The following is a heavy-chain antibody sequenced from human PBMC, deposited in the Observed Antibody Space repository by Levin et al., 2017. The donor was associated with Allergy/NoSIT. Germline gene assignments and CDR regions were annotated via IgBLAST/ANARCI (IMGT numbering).Heavy chain of an antibody. CDR1: GFTFNSYG. Sequence: PGGSLRLSCAASGFTFNSYGMHWVRQAPGKGLEWVAVISYDESNKYYADSVKGRFTISRDNSKNTLYLQMNSLRAEDTAVYYCAKGTRGSSSYYESFDYWGQGVLVTVSS. CDR3: AKGTRGSSSYYESFDY. V-gene: IGHV3-30*18. D-gene: IGHD6-13*01. J-gene: IGHJ4*02. CDR2: ISYDESNK.